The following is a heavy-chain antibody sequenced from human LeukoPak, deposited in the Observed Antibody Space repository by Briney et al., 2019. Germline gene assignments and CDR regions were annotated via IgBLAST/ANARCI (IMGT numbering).Heavy chain of an antibody. V-gene: IGHV1-2*02. J-gene: IGHJ4*02. Sequence: WASVKVSCKASGYTFSGYYMYWVRQAPGQGLGWMGWINPNSGGTNFAQKFQGRVTMTTDTSTSTAYMELRSLRSDDTAVYYCAREGSLDEFDYWGQGTLVTVSS. CDR2: INPNSGGT. CDR1: GYTFSGYY. CDR3: AREGSLDEFDY. D-gene: IGHD2-15*01.